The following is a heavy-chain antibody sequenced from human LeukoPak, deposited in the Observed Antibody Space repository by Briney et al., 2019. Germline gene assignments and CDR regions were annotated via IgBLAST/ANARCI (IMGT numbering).Heavy chain of an antibody. CDR1: GGSISSYY. V-gene: IGHV4-59*08. CDR2: IYYSGST. D-gene: IGHD3-10*01. Sequence: SETLSLTCTVSGGSISSYYWSWIRQPPGKGLEWIGYIYYSGSTNYNPSLKSRVTISVDTSKNQFSLKVSSVTAADTAVYYCVRHCYASGSDPLCYFDYWGQGTLVTVSS. J-gene: IGHJ4*02. CDR3: VRHCYASGSDPLCYFDY.